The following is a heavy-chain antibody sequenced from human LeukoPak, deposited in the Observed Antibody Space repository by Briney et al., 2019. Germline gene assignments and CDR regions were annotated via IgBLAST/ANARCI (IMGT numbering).Heavy chain of an antibody. CDR3: ARQLYTSGSYYAPIDV. D-gene: IGHD3-10*01. CDR1: GGSITSSTYF. CDR2: IHSSGSM. Sequence: SETLSLTCTVSGGSITSSTYFWGWIRQPPGKGLEWIGSIHSSGSMYFNPSLKSRVTISIDTSNNQFSLGLTSVTAADTALYFCARQLYTSGSYYAPIDVWGKGTTVTISS. J-gene: IGHJ6*03. V-gene: IGHV4-39*01.